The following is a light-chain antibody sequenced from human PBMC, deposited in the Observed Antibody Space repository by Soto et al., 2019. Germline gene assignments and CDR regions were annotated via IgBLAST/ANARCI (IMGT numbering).Light chain of an antibody. J-gene: IGLJ3*02. Sequence: QSALTQPPSASGSPGQSVTISCTGTSSDIGGYDYVSWYQQHPGKAPKLIIYEVNKRPSGVPDRFSGSKSGNTASLTVSGLQAEDEADYYCSSYAGSNNLVFAGGTKAHRP. CDR1: SSDIGGYDY. CDR3: SSYAGSNNLV. V-gene: IGLV2-8*01. CDR2: EVN.